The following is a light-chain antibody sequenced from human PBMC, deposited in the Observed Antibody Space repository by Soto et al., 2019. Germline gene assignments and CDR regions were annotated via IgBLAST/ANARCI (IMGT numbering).Light chain of an antibody. CDR2: DVS. V-gene: IGKV3-15*01. CDR1: QGVTTN. Sequence: IVMTQSPDTLSVSTGERATLTCRAGQGVTTNFAWYQQKSGQSPRLLIYDVSIRATGVPARFSATGSGTDFTLTISDVQPEDFAVYYCHQRQSWPRTFGQGTKVDI. J-gene: IGKJ1*01. CDR3: HQRQSWPRT.